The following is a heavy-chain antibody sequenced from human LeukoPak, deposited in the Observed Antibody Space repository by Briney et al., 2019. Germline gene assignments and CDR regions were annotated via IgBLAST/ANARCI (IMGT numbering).Heavy chain of an antibody. CDR3: ASQVGSGWTNYYYYYMDV. J-gene: IGHJ6*03. Sequence: GGSLRLSCAASGFTFSSYAMSWVRQAPGKGLEWVSAISGSGGSTYYADSVKGRLTISRDNSKNTLYLQMNSLRAEDTAVYYCASQVGSGWTNYYYYYMDVWGKGTTVTVSS. V-gene: IGHV3-23*01. CDR1: GFTFSSYA. CDR2: ISGSGGST. D-gene: IGHD6-19*01.